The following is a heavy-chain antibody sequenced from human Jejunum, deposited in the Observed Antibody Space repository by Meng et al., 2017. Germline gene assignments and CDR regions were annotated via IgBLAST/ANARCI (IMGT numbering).Heavy chain of an antibody. CDR2: IYHSGST. V-gene: IGHV4-38-2*02. J-gene: IGHJ3*02. CDR3: ARDKVPDAFDI. D-gene: IGHD4/OR15-4a*01. CDR1: GYSISSGYF. Sequence: SETLSLTCTVSGYSISSGYFWGWIRQPPGTGLEWIGTIYHSGSTYYNPSLKSRVTISVDTSKNQFSLKLSSVTAADTAVYYCARDKVPDAFDIWGQGKMV.